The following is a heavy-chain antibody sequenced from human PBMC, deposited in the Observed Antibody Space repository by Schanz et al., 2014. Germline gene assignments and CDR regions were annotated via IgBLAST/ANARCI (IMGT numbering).Heavy chain of an antibody. CDR3: AKDAENTAMITDYFDY. J-gene: IGHJ4*02. CDR2: ISGSGGNT. Sequence: EVQLLESGGGLVQPGGSLRLSCAASGFTFRGYAMSWVRQAPGGGLEWVSIISGSGGNTYYADAVRGRFTISRDNSKTTVYLQMNSLRAEDTAVYYCAKDAENTAMITDYFDYWGQGTLVTVSS. V-gene: IGHV3-23*01. D-gene: IGHD5-18*01. CDR1: GFTFRGYA.